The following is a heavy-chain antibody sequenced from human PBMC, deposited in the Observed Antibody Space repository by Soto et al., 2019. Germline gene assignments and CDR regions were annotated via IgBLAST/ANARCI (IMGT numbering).Heavy chain of an antibody. V-gene: IGHV3-30*02. CDR1: GFTFSTYG. J-gene: IGHJ4*02. CDR3: AKEDDFWSGYPTQGFDY. CDR2: IWNDGVTK. Sequence: GGSLRLSCAASGFTFSTYGMHWVRQAPGKGLEWVAVIWNDGVTKYYADSVKGRFTISRDNSKNTLYLQMNSLRAEDTAVYYCAKEDDFWSGYPTQGFDYWGQGTLVTVSS. D-gene: IGHD3-3*01.